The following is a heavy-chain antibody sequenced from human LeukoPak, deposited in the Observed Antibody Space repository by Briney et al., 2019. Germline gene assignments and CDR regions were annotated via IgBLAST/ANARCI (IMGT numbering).Heavy chain of an antibody. CDR3: ARGSQVEDAFDI. Sequence: SVKVSCKASGGTFSSYAISWVRQAPGQGLEWMGGIIPIFSTANYAQKFQGRVTITADESTSTAYMELSSLRSEDTAVYYCARGSQVEDAFDIWGQGTKVTVSS. CDR2: IIPIFSTA. V-gene: IGHV1-69*13. CDR1: GGTFSSYA. J-gene: IGHJ3*02.